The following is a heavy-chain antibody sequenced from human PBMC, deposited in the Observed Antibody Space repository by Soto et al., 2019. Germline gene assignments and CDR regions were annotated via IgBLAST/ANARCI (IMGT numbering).Heavy chain of an antibody. CDR2: IISIFGTP. CDR3: ARDLGSGYDPGDY. V-gene: IGHV1-69*05. J-gene: IGHJ4*02. D-gene: IGHD5-12*01. CDR1: GGTFNSYV. Sequence: QVQLVQSGAEVKKPGSSVKVSCKASGGTFNSYVFNWVRQAPGQGLEWMGGIISIFGTPNYGQKFQGRVTITPAESTSTGCMEWCSLTSEDTAIYYCARDLGSGYDPGDYWGQGTLVTVSS.